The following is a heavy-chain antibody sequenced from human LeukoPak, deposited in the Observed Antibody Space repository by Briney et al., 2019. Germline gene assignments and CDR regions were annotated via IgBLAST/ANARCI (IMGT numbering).Heavy chain of an antibody. D-gene: IGHD1-26*01. Sequence: GGSLGLSCGASGFTFTTYAMSWVRQAPGKGLEWVSYISTSSYYIYYADSVKGRFTISRDDAKNSLYLQMNSLRAEDTALYYCARDASGSSTGLIDSWGQGTLVTVSS. V-gene: IGHV3-21*03. J-gene: IGHJ4*02. CDR2: ISTSSYYI. CDR3: ARDASGSSTGLIDS. CDR1: GFTFTTYA.